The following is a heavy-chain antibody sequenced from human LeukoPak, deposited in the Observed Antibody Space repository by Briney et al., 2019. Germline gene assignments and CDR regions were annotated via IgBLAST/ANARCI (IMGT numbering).Heavy chain of an antibody. CDR3: ARGWYSSSWQPHPFDY. D-gene: IGHD6-13*01. J-gene: IGHJ4*02. CDR1: GESVSINFAA. V-gene: IGHV6-1*01. CDR2: TYYRSKWYN. Sequence: PSQTLSLTCAISGESVSINFAACNWIRQSPSRGLEWLGRTYYRSKWYNDYAVSVKSRITTNPDTSKNQFSLQLNSVTPEVTAVYYCARGWYSSSWQPHPFDYWGQGTLVTVSS.